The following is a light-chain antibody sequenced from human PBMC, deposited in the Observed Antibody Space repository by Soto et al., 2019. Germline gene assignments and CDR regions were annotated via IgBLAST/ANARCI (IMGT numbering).Light chain of an antibody. V-gene: IGKV3-15*01. CDR1: QNIHIN. J-gene: IGKJ2*01. CDR3: QQYEGWPRT. CDR2: GVT. Sequence: EIVITQSPDTLSVSPGDTATLSCRSSQNIHINLAWYQQKPGQAPTLLIYGVTARAPGVPARFSGSGSGTDFTLTIRSXQSGDFGVFYCQQYEGWPRTFGLGTKVDIK.